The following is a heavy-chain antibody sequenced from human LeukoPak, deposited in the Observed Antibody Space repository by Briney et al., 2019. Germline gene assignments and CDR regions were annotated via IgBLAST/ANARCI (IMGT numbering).Heavy chain of an antibody. CDR3: ASLYMPDY. CDR1: GITFSSYW. D-gene: IGHD3-16*01. J-gene: IGHJ4*02. Sequence: GGSLRLSCVVSGITFSSYWMSWVRQAPGKGLEWVATIKEDGTETCYVDSVKGRFTISRDNAKNSLYLQMNSLRAEDTAFYYCASLYMPDYWGQGTLVTVSS. V-gene: IGHV3-7*03. CDR2: IKEDGTET.